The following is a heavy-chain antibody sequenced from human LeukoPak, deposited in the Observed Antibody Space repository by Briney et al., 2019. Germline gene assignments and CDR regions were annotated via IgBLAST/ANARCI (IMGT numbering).Heavy chain of an antibody. CDR1: GFTLSSIA. D-gene: IGHD1-26*01. J-gene: IGHJ2*01. CDR3: ARDKIVVATTGSYFDL. CDR2: ISYDGSNK. Sequence: GRSLRLSCAPSGFTLSSIAMHWVRQAPGKGLERVAVISYDGSNKYYADSVKGRFTISRDNAKKSLYLQMNSLRSEDTAVYYCARDKIVVATTGSYFDLWGRGTLVTVSS. V-gene: IGHV3-30*04.